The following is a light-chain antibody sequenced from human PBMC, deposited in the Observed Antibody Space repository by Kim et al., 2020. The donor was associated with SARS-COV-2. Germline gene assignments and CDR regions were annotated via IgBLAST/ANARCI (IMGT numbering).Light chain of an antibody. CDR3: QQYNSYPLT. CDR2: DAS. V-gene: IGKV1-5*01. J-gene: IGKJ4*01. Sequence: AYVGDRVTITCRASQSMMSWLAWYQQKPGKAPKLLIYDASSLESGVPSRFSGSGSGTEFTLTISSLQPDDFATYYCQQYNSYPLTFGGGTKVDIK. CDR1: QSMMSW.